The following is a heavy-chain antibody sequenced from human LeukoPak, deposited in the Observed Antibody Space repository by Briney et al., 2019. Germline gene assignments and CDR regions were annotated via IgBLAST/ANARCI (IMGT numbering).Heavy chain of an antibody. Sequence: PSETLSLTCTVSGGSISSSSYYWGWIRQPPGKGLEWIGNVYYSGSTYYNPSLKSRVTISVDTSKNQFSLKLSSVTAADTAVYYCARQVYSSSWSYYFDYWGQGILVTVSS. D-gene: IGHD6-13*01. CDR3: ARQVYSSSWSYYFDY. V-gene: IGHV4-39*07. J-gene: IGHJ4*02. CDR1: GGSISSSSYY. CDR2: VYYSGST.